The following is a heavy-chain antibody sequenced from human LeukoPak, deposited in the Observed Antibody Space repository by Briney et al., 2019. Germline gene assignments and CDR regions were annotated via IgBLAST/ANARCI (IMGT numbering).Heavy chain of an antibody. V-gene: IGHV1-18*01. CDR1: GYTFTAYG. Sequence: GASVKVSCKASGYTFTAYGITWVRQAPGQGLEWMGWISAYNGNTNYAQKLQGRVTMTTDTSTSTAYMELRSLRSDDTAVYYCARDHRYSSGYYYPFDYWGQGTLVTVSS. CDR2: ISAYNGNT. D-gene: IGHD3-22*01. CDR3: ARDHRYSSGYYYPFDY. J-gene: IGHJ4*02.